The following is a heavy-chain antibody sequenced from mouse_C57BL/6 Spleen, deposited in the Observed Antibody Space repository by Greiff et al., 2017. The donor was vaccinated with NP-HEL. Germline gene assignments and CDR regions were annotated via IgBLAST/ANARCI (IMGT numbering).Heavy chain of an antibody. CDR3: NYDYDVRFAY. V-gene: IGHV1-64*01. Sequence: QVQLQQPGAELVKPGASVKLSCKASGYTFTSYWMHWVKQRPGQGLEWIGMIHPNSGSTNYNETFKSKATLTVDKSSSTAYMQLSSLTSEDSAVYYCNYDYDVRFAYWGQGTLVTVSA. J-gene: IGHJ3*01. CDR2: IHPNSGST. D-gene: IGHD2-4*01. CDR1: GYTFTSYW.